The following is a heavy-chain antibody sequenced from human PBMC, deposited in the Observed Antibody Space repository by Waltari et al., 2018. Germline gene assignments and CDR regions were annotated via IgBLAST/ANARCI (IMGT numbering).Heavy chain of an antibody. D-gene: IGHD6-19*01. V-gene: IGHV3-23*03. CDR1: GFIFSNYA. Sequence: EVHLLNSGGGLVQPGGSLRLSCAAVGFIFSNYAMSWVRQAPGKGLEGVSVSHTLGEKAFYADSARGRFTISRDNSQHTLYLQMNSLRVEDTAAYFCVRTPVSGWYFDHWGQGALVSVSS. J-gene: IGHJ4*02. CDR2: SHTLGEKA. CDR3: VRTPVSGWYFDH.